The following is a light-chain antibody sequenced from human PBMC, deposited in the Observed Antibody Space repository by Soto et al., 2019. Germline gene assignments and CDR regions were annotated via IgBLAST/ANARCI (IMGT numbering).Light chain of an antibody. CDR2: KSS. CDR3: QHYNSYSEA. V-gene: IGKV1-5*03. Sequence: DIQMTQSPSSLSASVVYRVTITCQASQDINKNLIWYQQKPGKAPKLLIYKSSILESGVPSRFSGSGSGTEFTLTISSLQPDDFATYYCQHYNSYSEAFGQGTKVDI. CDR1: QDINKN. J-gene: IGKJ1*01.